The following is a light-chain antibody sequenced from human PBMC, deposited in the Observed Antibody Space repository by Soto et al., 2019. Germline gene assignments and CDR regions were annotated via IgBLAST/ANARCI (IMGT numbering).Light chain of an antibody. CDR1: QRVPDSY. CDR3: QQYNISPRT. Sequence: EIVLTQSPGTLSLSPGERATLSCRASQRVPDSYLAWYQHKPGQAPRLIMYAASNRATGIPDRFSGSGSGTDFTLTISRLEPEDFAVYHCQQYNISPRTFGGGTKVDIK. CDR2: AAS. V-gene: IGKV3-20*01. J-gene: IGKJ4*01.